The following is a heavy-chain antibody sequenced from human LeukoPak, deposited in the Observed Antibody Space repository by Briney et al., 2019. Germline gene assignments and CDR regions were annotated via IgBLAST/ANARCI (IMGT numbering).Heavy chain of an antibody. CDR1: GGSISSYY. Sequence: SETLSLTCTVSGGSISSYYWSWIRQPPGKGLEWIGYIYYSGSTNYNPSLKSRVTISVDTSKNQFSLKLSSVTAADTAVYYCARTQWFGELPFGYWGQGTLVTVSS. CDR3: ARTQWFGELPFGY. V-gene: IGHV4-59*01. J-gene: IGHJ4*02. D-gene: IGHD3-10*01. CDR2: IYYSGST.